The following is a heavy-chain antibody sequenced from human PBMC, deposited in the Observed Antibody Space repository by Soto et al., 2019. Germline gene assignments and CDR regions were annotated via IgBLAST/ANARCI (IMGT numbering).Heavy chain of an antibody. CDR2: INPNSGGT. D-gene: IGHD2-2*02. J-gene: IGHJ4*02. CDR1: GYTFTGYY. V-gene: IGHV1-2*04. CDR3: ARNTHFDY. Sequence: ASVKVSCKASGYTFTGYYMHWVRQAPGQGLEWMGWINPNSGGTNYAQKFQGWVTMTRDTPISTVYMELSRLRSDDTAVYYCARNTHFDYWGLGTLVTVSS.